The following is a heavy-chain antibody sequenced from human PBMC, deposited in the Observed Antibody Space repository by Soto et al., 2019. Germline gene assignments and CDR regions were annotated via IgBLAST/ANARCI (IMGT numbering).Heavy chain of an antibody. CDR2: INGDGSIT. CDR1: GFTFSSNW. Sequence: PGGSLRLSCAASGFTFSSNWMHWVRQAPGKGLVWVSRINGDGSITTYADSVKGRFTISRDNAKNTLYLQMNSLRAEDTAVYYCSRGLSVSATMTTGPWGQGTLVTVSS. J-gene: IGHJ5*02. CDR3: SRGLSVSATMTTGP. V-gene: IGHV3-74*01. D-gene: IGHD4-17*01.